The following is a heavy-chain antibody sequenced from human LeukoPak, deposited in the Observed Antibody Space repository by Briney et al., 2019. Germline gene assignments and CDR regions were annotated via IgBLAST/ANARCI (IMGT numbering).Heavy chain of an antibody. CDR2: ISGSGGST. D-gene: IGHD5-12*01. V-gene: IGHV3-23*01. CDR3: AKERGGYSGMGDAFDI. Sequence: GGSLRLSCAVSGFSVTNNYMSWVRQAPGKGLEWVSGISGSGGSTYYADSVKGRFTISRDNSKNTLYVQMNSLRAEDTAVYYCAKERGGYSGMGDAFDIWGQGTKVTVSS. CDR1: GFSVTNNY. J-gene: IGHJ3*02.